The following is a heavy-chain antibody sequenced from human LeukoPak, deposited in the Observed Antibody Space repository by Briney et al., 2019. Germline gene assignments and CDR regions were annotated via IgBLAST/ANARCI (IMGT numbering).Heavy chain of an antibody. CDR1: GGSFSGYY. V-gene: IGHV4-34*01. CDR2: INHSGST. Sequence: SETLSLTCAVYGGSFSGYYWSWIRQPPGKGLEWIGEINHSGSTNYNPSLKSRVTISVDTSKNQFSLKLSSVTAADTAVYYCASVGTTVVTSGAFDIWGQGTMVTVSS. J-gene: IGHJ3*02. D-gene: IGHD4-23*01. CDR3: ASVGTTVVTSGAFDI.